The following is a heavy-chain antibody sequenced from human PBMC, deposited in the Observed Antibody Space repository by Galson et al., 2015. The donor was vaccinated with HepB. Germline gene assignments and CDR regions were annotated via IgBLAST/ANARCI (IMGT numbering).Heavy chain of an antibody. V-gene: IGHV3-23*01. J-gene: IGHJ6*02. CDR3: AKYQRGAAGIKGYVYYYYYGMDV. CDR1: GFTFSSYA. CDR2: ISGSGGST. D-gene: IGHD6-13*01. Sequence: SLRLSCAASGFTFSSYAMSWVRQAPGKGLEWVSAISGSGGSTYYADSVKGRFTISRNNSKNTLYLQMNSLRAEDTAVYYCAKYQRGAAGIKGYVYYYYYGMDVWGQGTTVTVSS.